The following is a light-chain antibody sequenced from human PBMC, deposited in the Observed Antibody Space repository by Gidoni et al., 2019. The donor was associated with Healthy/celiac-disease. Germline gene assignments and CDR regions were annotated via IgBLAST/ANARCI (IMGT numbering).Light chain of an antibody. V-gene: IGKV3-11*01. CDR3: QQRSNWPRT. CDR1: QSVSSS. J-gene: IGKJ1*01. CDR2: DAS. Sequence: DIVLPQSPATLSLSPGERATLSCRASQSVSSSLAWYQQKPGQAPRLLIYDASNRATGIPARVSGSGSGTDFTLTISSLEPEDFAVYYCQQRSNWPRTFXXXTKVEIK.